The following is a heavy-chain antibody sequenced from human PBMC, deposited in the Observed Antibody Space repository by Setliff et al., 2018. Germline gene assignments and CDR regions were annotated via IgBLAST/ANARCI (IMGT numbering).Heavy chain of an antibody. D-gene: IGHD3-3*01. CDR3: ARAFYYDFWTFDY. V-gene: IGHV3-23*01. CDR2: ISGSGGST. Sequence: GGSLRLSCAASGLPFSSYAMGWVRQAPGKGLEWVSAISGSGGSTYYADSVKGRFTISRYNSKNTLSLQRNSLRAEDTAVYYCARAFYYDFWTFDYWGQGTLVTVSS. J-gene: IGHJ4*01. CDR1: GLPFSSYA.